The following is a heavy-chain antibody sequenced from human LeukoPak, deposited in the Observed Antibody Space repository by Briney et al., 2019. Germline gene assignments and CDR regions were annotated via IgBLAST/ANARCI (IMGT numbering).Heavy chain of an antibody. CDR2: INHSGST. J-gene: IGHJ4*02. Sequence: PSETLSLTCAVYGGSFSGYYWSWIRQPPGKGLEWMGEINHSGSTNHNPSLKSRVTISVDTSKKQFSLKLSSVTAADTAVYYCARALDSSGYIGYFDYWGQGTLVTVSS. D-gene: IGHD3-22*01. CDR1: GGSFSGYY. CDR3: ARALDSSGYIGYFDY. V-gene: IGHV4-34*01.